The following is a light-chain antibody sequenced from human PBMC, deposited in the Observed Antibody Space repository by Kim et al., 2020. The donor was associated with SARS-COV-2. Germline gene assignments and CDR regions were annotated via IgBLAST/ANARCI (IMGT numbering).Light chain of an antibody. CDR3: QQRTNWPPWT. V-gene: IGKV3-11*01. CDR2: DAS. Sequence: EIVLTQSPATLSLSPGERASLSCRASQSLSSFLAWYQQKPGQAPRLLIYDASNRATVIPARFSGSGSGTDFTLTISSLEPDDFAVYYCQQRTNWPPWTFGQGTKVEIK. CDR1: QSLSSF. J-gene: IGKJ1*01.